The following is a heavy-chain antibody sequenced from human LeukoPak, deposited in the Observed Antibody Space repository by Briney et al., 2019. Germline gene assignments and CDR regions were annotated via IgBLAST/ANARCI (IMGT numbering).Heavy chain of an antibody. J-gene: IGHJ5*02. CDR2: IYYSGST. V-gene: IGHV4-39*01. D-gene: IGHD2-2*01. Sequence: SETLSPTCSVSGGSISSSSFYWGWIRQPPGKGLEWVGSIYYSGSTYYNPSLKSRVTVSVDTSKNQFSLKLSSATAADTAVYYCVRHRHCSTITCYEAWFDPWGQGTLVTVSS. CDR3: VRHRHCSTITCYEAWFDP. CDR1: GGSISSSSFY.